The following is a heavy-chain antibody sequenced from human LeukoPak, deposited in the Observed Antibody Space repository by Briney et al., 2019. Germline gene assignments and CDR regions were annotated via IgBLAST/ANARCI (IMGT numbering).Heavy chain of an antibody. CDR2: ITSSSRYI. V-gene: IGHV3-21*01. J-gene: IGHJ6*03. CDR1: GFTFSSYN. Sequence: GGSLRLSCAVSGFTFSSYNMNWVRQAPGKGLEWVSSITSSSRYIYYADSVKGRFTISRDNAKSSLYLQMNSLRAEDTAVYYCARDHRDYYYYYMDVWGKGTTVTISS. CDR3: ARDHRDYYYYYMDV.